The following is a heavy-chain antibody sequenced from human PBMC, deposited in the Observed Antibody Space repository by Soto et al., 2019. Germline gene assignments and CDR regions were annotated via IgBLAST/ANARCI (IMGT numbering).Heavy chain of an antibody. CDR3: ARDLSVVFDY. V-gene: IGHV3-23*01. D-gene: IGHD2-15*01. CDR1: GLTFNKYA. CDR2: ITDSGAAS. Sequence: GGSLRLSCTASGLTFNKYAMSWVRQAPGKGLEWVSAITDSGAASHYADSVQGRFTVSRDNSKNTLYLQMNSLRADDTAVYYCARDLSVVFDYWGQGTLVTVSS. J-gene: IGHJ4*02.